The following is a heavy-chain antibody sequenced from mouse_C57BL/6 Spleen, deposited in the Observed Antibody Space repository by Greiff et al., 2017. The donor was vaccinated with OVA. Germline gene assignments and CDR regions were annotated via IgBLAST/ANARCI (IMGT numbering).Heavy chain of an antibody. D-gene: IGHD1-1*01. V-gene: IGHV1-82*01. J-gene: IGHJ2*01. CDR3: ARLYYGSSYDFDY. Sequence: VKLQQSGPELVKPGASVKISCKASGYAFSSSWMNWVKQRPGQGLEWIGRIYPGDGDTNYNGKFKGKATLTADKSSSTAYMQLSSLTSEDSAVYFCARLYYGSSYDFDYWGQGTTLTVSS. CDR2: IYPGDGDT. CDR1: GYAFSSSW.